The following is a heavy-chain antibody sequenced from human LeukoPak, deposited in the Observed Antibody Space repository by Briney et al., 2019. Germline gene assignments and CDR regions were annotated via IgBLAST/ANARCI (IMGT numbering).Heavy chain of an antibody. Sequence: SETLSLTCTVSGGSVNSGSYYWNWIRQPPGKGLEWIGYIYYSGSTNYNPSLKSRVTISVDTSKNQFSLKLSSVTAADTAVYYCARAAYSGSYHSDYWGQGTLVTVSS. J-gene: IGHJ4*02. CDR1: GGSVNSGSYY. V-gene: IGHV4-61*01. CDR3: ARAAYSGSYHSDY. D-gene: IGHD1-26*01. CDR2: IYYSGST.